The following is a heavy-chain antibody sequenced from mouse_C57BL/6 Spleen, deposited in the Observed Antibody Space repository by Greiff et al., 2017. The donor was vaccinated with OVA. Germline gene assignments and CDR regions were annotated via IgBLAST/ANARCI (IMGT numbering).Heavy chain of an antibody. D-gene: IGHD4-1*01. V-gene: IGHV2-2*01. Sequence: VKLMESGPGLVQPSQSLSITCTVSGFSLTSYGVHWVRQSPGKGLEWLGVIWSGGSTDYNAAFISRLSISKDNSKSQVFFKMNSLQADDTAIYYCARGQSLLTGPFAYWGQGTLVTVSA. CDR2: IWSGGST. CDR1: GFSLTSYG. J-gene: IGHJ3*01. CDR3: ARGQSLLTGPFAY.